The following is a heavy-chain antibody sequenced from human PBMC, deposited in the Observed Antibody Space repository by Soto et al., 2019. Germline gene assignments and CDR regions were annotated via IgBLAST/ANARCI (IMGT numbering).Heavy chain of an antibody. Sequence: XVSLRLSCADCGFSFSSYCMHWVRQAPGKGLVWVSRINSDGSSTSYADSVKGRFTISRDNAKNTLYLQMNSLRAEDTAVYYCARDRGIAVAGTGVSYYGMDVWGQGTTVTVSS. J-gene: IGHJ6*02. CDR3: ARDRGIAVAGTGVSYYGMDV. CDR2: INSDGSST. V-gene: IGHV3-74*01. D-gene: IGHD6-19*01. CDR1: GFSFSSYC.